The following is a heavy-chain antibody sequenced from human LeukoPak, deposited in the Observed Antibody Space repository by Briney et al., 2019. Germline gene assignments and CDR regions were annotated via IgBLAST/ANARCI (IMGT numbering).Heavy chain of an antibody. J-gene: IGHJ5*02. V-gene: IGHV4-59*01. CDR1: GGSISSYY. Sequence: PSETLSLTCTVSGGSISSYYWSWIRQPPGKGLEWIGYIYYSGSTNYNPSLKSQVTISVDTSKNQFSLKLSSVTAADTAVYYCAREEGGWFDPWGQGTLVTVSS. D-gene: IGHD1-26*01. CDR3: AREEGGWFDP. CDR2: IYYSGST.